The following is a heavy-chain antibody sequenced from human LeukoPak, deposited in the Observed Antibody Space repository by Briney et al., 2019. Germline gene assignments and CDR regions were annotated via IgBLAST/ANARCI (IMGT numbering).Heavy chain of an antibody. CDR3: TTVGLRLGELSPDY. D-gene: IGHD3-16*02. V-gene: IGHV3-15*01. Sequence: GGSLRLSCAASGFTFSNAWMSWVRQAPGKGLEWVGRIKSKTDGGTTDYAAPVKGRFTISRDDSKNTLYLQMNSLKTEDTAVYYCTTVGLRLGELSPDYWGQGTLVPVPS. CDR1: GFTFSNAW. CDR2: IKSKTDGGTT. J-gene: IGHJ4*02.